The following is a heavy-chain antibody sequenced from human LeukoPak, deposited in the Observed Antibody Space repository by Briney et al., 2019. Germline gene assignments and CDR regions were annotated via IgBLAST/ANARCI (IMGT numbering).Heavy chain of an antibody. CDR2: ISGSSRDT. V-gene: IGHV3-21*05. Sequence: PGGSLRLSCAASGFTFSHYSMNWVRQAPGKGLEWVSYISGSSRDTYYADSVKGRFTISRDDAKNSLCLQMSGLRDEDTAVYYCARDYNYAMDVWGQGTTFTVSS. CDR3: ARDYNYAMDV. J-gene: IGHJ6*02. CDR1: GFTFSHYS.